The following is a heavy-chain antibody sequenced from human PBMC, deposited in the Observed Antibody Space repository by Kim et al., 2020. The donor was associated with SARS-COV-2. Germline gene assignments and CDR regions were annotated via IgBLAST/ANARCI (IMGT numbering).Heavy chain of an antibody. Sequence: GTTTYYADSVQGRFAISRDNSKNTLYLQMSGLRAEDTAVYFCARTSHMDVWGQGTTVTVSS. D-gene: IGHD1-7*01. CDR3: ARTSHMDV. CDR2: GTTT. V-gene: IGHV3-23*01. J-gene: IGHJ6*02.